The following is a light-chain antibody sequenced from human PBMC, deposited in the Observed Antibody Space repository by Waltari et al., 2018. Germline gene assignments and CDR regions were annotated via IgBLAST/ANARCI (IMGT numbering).Light chain of an antibody. J-gene: IGKJ2*01. Sequence: DIVMTQSPDSLAVSLGERATINCKSSQSLLYSSNNKNYLAWYQQKPGQPPKLLISWASTRDSGVPARFSGSGSATDFTLTISTLQPDDVATYFCQQYSSELYTFGQGTKLEI. CDR2: WAS. CDR1: QSLLYSSNNKNY. CDR3: QQYSSELYT. V-gene: IGKV4-1*01.